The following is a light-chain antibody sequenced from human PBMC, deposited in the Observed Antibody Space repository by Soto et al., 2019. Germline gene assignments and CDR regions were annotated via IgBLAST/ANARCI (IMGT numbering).Light chain of an antibody. Sequence: DIQMTQSPSSLSASVGDRVTITCRASQGIKNYLAWYQQKPGKVPKLLIYAASTLQSGVPSRLSGSGSGTDFTLTISSLQPEDVATYYCQRYNSALALTFGGGTKVEI. CDR2: AAS. J-gene: IGKJ4*01. CDR1: QGIKNY. V-gene: IGKV1-27*01. CDR3: QRYNSALALT.